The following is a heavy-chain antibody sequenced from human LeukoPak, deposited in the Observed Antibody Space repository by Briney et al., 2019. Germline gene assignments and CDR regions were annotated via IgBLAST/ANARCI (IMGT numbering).Heavy chain of an antibody. D-gene: IGHD3-16*02. CDR3: ARGYYDYVWGSYRYTRSLTD. V-gene: IGHV4-4*02. J-gene: IGHJ4*02. CDR2: IYHSGST. CDR1: GGSISSSNW. Sequence: PSETLSLTCAVSGGSISSSNWWSWVRQPPGKGLEWIGEIYHSGSTNYNPSLKSRVTISVDKSKNQFSPKLSSVTAADTAVYYCARGYYDYVWGSYRYTRSLTDWGQGTLVTVSS.